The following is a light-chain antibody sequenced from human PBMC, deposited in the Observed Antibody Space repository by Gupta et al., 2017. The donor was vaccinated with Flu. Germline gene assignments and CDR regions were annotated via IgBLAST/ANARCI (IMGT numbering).Light chain of an antibody. CDR3: QQNNYWPPWT. CDR1: QSVSSN. V-gene: IGKV3-15*01. J-gene: IGKJ1*01. CDR2: GAS. Sequence: EIVMTPSPATLSVSPGERATLSCRASQSVSSNLAWYQQKPGQAPRLLIYGASTRATGIPARFSGSGSGTEFTLTISSRQSEDFAVYYCQQNNYWPPWTFGQGTKVEIK.